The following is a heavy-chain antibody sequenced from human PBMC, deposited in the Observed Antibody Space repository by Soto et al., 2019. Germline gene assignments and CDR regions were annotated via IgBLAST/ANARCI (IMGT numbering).Heavy chain of an antibody. CDR2: ISDYNGNT. J-gene: IGHJ6*02. CDR1: GYTFTSYG. Sequence: QVQLVQSGAEVKKPGASVKVSCKASGYTFTSYGISWVRQAPGQGLEWMGWISDYNGNTNYAQKLQGRVTVTTDTSTSTAYMELRSLRSDDTAVYYCASFGYYDILTGYTYYYGMDVWGQGTTVTVSS. V-gene: IGHV1-18*01. CDR3: ASFGYYDILTGYTYYYGMDV. D-gene: IGHD3-9*01.